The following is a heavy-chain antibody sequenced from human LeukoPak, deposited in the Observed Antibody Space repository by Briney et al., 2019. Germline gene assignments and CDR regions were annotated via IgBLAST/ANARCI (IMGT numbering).Heavy chain of an antibody. D-gene: IGHD3-9*01. CDR1: GFTFSDYY. J-gene: IGHJ6*02. CDR3: ARHPGYQYPYGMDV. Sequence: KPGGSLRLSCAASGFTFSDYYMSWIRQAPGKGLEWVSYISSSGSTIYCADSVKGRFTISRDNAKNSLYLQMNSLRAEDTAVYYCARHPGYQYPYGMDVWGQGTTVTVSS. CDR2: ISSSGSTI. V-gene: IGHV3-11*01.